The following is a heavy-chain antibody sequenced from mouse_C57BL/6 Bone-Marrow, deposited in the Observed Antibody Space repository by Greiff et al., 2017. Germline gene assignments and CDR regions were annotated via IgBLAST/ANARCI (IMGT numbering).Heavy chain of an antibody. J-gene: IGHJ2*01. V-gene: IGHV1-64*01. CDR1: GYTFTSYW. CDR2: IHPNSGST. D-gene: IGHD1-1*01. Sequence: QVQLQQPGAELVKPGASVKLSCKASGYTFTSYWMHWVKQRPGQGLEWIGMIHPNSGSTNYNEKFKSKATLTVAKSSSTAYMQLSSLTSEDSAVYYCARGDYYGSSLDYWGQGTTLTVSS. CDR3: ARGDYYGSSLDY.